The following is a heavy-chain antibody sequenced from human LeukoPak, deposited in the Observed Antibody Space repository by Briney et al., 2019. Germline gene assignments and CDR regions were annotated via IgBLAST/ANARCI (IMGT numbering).Heavy chain of an antibody. J-gene: IGHJ6*04. D-gene: IGHD3-3*01. V-gene: IGHV4-61*10. CDR1: GHSLSSTS. Sequence: SETLSLTCSVSGHSLSSTSSVWTRVPRPAGGGLVWIGCLYSSGNTNYKPPLSSRFSISVATSKNQFTLSLTFVTAPDTAIYYCARGRDDFWSGKSMDVWGKGTTVVVSS. CDR3: ARGRDDFWSGKSMDV. CDR2: LYSSGNT.